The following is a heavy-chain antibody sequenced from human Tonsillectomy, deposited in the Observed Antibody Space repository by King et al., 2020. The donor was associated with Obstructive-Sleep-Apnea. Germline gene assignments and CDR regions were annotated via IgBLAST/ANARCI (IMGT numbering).Heavy chain of an antibody. CDR1: GFSLSTSGVG. CDR3: AHRPPLAYYFDY. J-gene: IGHJ4*02. CDR2: SYWVDDK. Sequence: TLKESGPTLVRPTQTLTLTCTFSGFSLSTSGVGVGWICKPPEKTLEWLALSYWVDDKGYSPSLKRRLTITRDTSKNQLFLTITNMDPVDTATYYCAHRPPLAYYFDYWGQGTLVTVSS. V-gene: IGHV2-5*02.